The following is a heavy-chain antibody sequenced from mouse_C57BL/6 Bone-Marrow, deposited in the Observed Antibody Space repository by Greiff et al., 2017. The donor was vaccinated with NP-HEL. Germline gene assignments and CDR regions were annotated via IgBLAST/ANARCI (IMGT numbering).Heavy chain of an antibody. CDR1: GFTFSDYG. D-gene: IGHD1-1*01. J-gene: IGHJ1*03. CDR3: ARNSSYAYWYFGV. Sequence: EVQLVESGGGLVKPGGSLKLSCAASGFTFSDYGMHWVRQAPEKGLEWVAYISSGSSTIYYADTVKGRFTISRDNAKNTLFLQMTSLRSEDTAMYYCARNSSYAYWYFGVWGTGATVTVSS. CDR2: ISSGSSTI. V-gene: IGHV5-17*01.